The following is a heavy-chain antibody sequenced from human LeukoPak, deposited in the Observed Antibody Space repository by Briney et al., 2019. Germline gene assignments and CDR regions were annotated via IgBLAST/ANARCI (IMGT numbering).Heavy chain of an antibody. V-gene: IGHV5-51*01. D-gene: IGHD1-26*01. J-gene: IGHJ4*02. CDR2: IYPGDSDT. CDR3: AIRYSGSYNDY. CDR1: GYSFSSNW. Sequence: GESLKIFCKGSGYSFSSNWIGWVRQMPGKGLEWMGIIYPGDSDTRYSSSFQGQVTISADKSISTAYLQWSSLKASDTAMYYCAIRYSGSYNDYWGQGTLVTVSS.